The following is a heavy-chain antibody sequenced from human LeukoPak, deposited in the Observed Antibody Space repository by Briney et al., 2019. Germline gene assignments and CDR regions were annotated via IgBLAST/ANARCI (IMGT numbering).Heavy chain of an antibody. J-gene: IGHJ4*02. CDR1: GGSISSGDYY. CDR3: TSPSGYSGYGFVY. D-gene: IGHD5-12*01. CDR2: IYYSGST. Sequence: SQTLSLTCTVSGGSISSGDYYWSWIRQPPGKGLEWIGYIYYSGSTYYNPSLKSRVTISVDTSKNQFSLKLSSVTAADTAVYYCTSPSGYSGYGFVYWGQGTLVTVSS. V-gene: IGHV4-30-4*01.